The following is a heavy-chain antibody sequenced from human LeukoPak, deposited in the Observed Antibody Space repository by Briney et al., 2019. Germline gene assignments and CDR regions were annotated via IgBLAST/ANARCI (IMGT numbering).Heavy chain of an antibody. Sequence: PGGSLRLSCAASGFTFSTYAMSCVRQAPGKGLEWVSAISGSGGSTYYADSVKGRFTISRHNSKNTLYLQMNSLRAEDTAVYYCAKAIVGYYDSSGYPVDYWGQGTLVTVSS. D-gene: IGHD3-22*01. CDR3: AKAIVGYYDSSGYPVDY. V-gene: IGHV3-23*01. CDR1: GFTFSTYA. CDR2: ISGSGGST. J-gene: IGHJ4*02.